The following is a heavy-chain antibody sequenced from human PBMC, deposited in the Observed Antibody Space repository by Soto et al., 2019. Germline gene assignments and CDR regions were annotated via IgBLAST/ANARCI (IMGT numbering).Heavy chain of an antibody. D-gene: IGHD6-6*01. CDR1: GYSFTSYW. V-gene: IGHV5-10-1*01. Sequence: GESLKISCKGSGYSFTSYWISWVRQMPGKGLEWMGRIDPSDSYTNYSPSFQGHVTISADKSISTAYLQWSSLKASDTAMYYCARRRTSSSFLGYYYYGMDVWGQGTTVTVSS. CDR3: ARRRTSSSFLGYYYYGMDV. CDR2: IDPSDSYT. J-gene: IGHJ6*02.